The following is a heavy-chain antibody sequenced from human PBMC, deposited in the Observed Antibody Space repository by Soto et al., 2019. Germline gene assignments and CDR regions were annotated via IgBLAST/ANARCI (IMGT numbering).Heavy chain of an antibody. CDR3: ARNVGSWDAFDI. Sequence: QMQLVQSGAEVKKTGSSVKVSCKASGYTFTYRYLHWVRQAPGQALEWMGWITPFNGNTNYAQKFQDRVTITRDRSMSTAYMELSSLRSEDTAMYYCARNVGSWDAFDIWGQGTMVTVSS. CDR2: ITPFNGNT. D-gene: IGHD3-10*01. V-gene: IGHV1-45*02. CDR1: GYTFTYRY. J-gene: IGHJ3*02.